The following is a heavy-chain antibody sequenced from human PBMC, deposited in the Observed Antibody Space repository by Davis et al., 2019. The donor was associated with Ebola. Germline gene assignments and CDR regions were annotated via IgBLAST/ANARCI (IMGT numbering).Heavy chain of an antibody. D-gene: IGHD4-11*01. V-gene: IGHV3-33*03. Sequence: PSETLSLTCAASGFTFSSYGMHWVRQAPGKGLEWVAVIWYDGSNKYYADSVKGRFTISRDNAKNSLYLQMNSLRAEDTAVYYCASSYSNYVFSWFDPWGQGTLVTVSS. CDR3: ASSYSNYVFSWFDP. CDR2: IWYDGSNK. CDR1: GFTFSSYG. J-gene: IGHJ5*02.